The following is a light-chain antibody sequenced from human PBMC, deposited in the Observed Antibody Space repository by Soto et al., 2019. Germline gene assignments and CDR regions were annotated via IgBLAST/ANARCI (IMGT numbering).Light chain of an antibody. Sequence: AIQMTQSPSYRSASVEDSVTITCGASQGISSALAWYQQTPGRAPKLLIYDASTLASGVPSRFSGSRSGTDFTLTVSSLQPEDFATYYCQQFDDYPFTFGPGTKVDIK. J-gene: IGKJ3*01. CDR1: QGISSA. CDR2: DAS. V-gene: IGKV1D-13*01. CDR3: QQFDDYPFT.